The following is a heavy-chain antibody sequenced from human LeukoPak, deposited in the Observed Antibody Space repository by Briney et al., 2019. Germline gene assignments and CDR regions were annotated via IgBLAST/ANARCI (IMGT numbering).Heavy chain of an antibody. D-gene: IGHD6-13*01. J-gene: IGHJ5*02. V-gene: IGHV1-18*01. CDR2: ISGYTGNS. Sequence: GASVKVSCKTSGYLFTSHGITWVRQAPGQGLEWMGWISGYTGNSNYAQKFQGRVTMTRDTSISTAYMELSRLRSDDTAVYYCANIAAAGFNWFDPWGQGTLVTVSS. CDR1: GYLFTSHG. CDR3: ANIAAAGFNWFDP.